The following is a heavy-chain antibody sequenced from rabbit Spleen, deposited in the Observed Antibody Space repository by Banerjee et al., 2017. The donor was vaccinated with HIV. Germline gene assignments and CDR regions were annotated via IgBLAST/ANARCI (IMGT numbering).Heavy chain of an antibody. CDR1: GVSFSGSSY. Sequence: QAQLVESGGGLVKPGGSLTLTCTASGVSFSGSSYMCWVRQAPGRGLEWIACIYAGSSGFTYHASWAKGRFTISKTSSTTVTLQMTSLTAADTATYFCARDTSTSFSSYGMDLWGPGTLVTVS. CDR3: ARDTSTSFSSYGMDL. D-gene: IGHD1-1*01. CDR2: IYAGSSGFT. V-gene: IGHV1S45*01. J-gene: IGHJ6*01.